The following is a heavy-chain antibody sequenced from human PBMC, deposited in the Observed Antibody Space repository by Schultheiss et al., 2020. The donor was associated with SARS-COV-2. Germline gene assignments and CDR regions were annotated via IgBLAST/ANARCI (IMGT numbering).Heavy chain of an antibody. CDR2: ISSGSNSI. J-gene: IGHJ4*02. Sequence: GGSLRLSCAASEFSFSTYSMNWVRQAPGKGLEWVSSISSGSNSIYYADSVKGRFTISRDNAKNSLYLHMNSLRAEDTAVYYCARGAVAGTLFDYWGQGTLVTVSS. CDR3: ARGAVAGTLFDY. V-gene: IGHV3-21*01. D-gene: IGHD6-19*01. CDR1: EFSFSTYS.